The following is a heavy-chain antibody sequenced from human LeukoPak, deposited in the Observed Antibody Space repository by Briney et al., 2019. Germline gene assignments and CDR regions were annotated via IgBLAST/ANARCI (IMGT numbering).Heavy chain of an antibody. CDR1: GFTFSSYS. Sequence: GGSLRLSCAASGFTFSSYSMNWVRQAPGKGLEWVSSISSSSSYIYYADSVKGRFTISRDNAQNSLYLQMNSLRAEDTAVYYCARLEDSGYDRWGQGTLVTVSS. D-gene: IGHD5-12*01. CDR3: ARLEDSGYDR. V-gene: IGHV3-21*01. CDR2: ISSSSSYI. J-gene: IGHJ4*02.